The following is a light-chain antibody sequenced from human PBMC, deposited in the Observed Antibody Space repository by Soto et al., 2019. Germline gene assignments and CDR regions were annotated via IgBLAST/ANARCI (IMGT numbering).Light chain of an antibody. Sequence: QAVVTQEPSLTVSTGVTVTLTCDSSTGPLTSGHWTYWLQPTPGQAPRTLIYDTSKKHSWTPARFSGSLLGGKAALTLSGAQPEDEADYYCFLSYSGARPVVFGGGTKVTVL. CDR1: TGPLTSGHW. CDR3: FLSYSGARPVV. V-gene: IGLV7-46*01. J-gene: IGLJ2*01. CDR2: DTS.